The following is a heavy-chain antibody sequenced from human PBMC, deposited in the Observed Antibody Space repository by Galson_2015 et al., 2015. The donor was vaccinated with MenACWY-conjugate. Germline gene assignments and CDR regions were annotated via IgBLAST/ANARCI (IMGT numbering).Heavy chain of an antibody. CDR2: VSRGGGGA. CDR3: SRDSEEKTTPPNDPFFDY. CDR1: GFSFSTDS. J-gene: IGHJ4*02. D-gene: IGHD1-1*01. Sequence: SLRLSCAASGFSFSTDSIHWVRQAPGNGLEWVSSVSRGGGGAKYADSVKGRITIAMDKATYTVMLQMNSLSVDDTAVYYCSRDSEEKTTPPNDPFFDYLGQSTLVTVSS. V-gene: IGHV3-23*01.